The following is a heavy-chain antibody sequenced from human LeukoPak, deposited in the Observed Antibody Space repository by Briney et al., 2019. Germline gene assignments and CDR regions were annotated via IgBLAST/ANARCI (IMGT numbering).Heavy chain of an antibody. D-gene: IGHD3-22*01. V-gene: IGHV3-23*01. CDR2: ISDSGSNT. J-gene: IGHJ4*02. Sequence: GGSLRLSCAVSGITLSNYGMSWVRQAPGKGLEGVAGISDSGSNTKYADSVKGRFTISRDNPKNTLYLHMNSLRAEDTAVYFCAKRGVVIRVILVGFHKEAYYFDSWGQGALVTVSS. CDR1: GITLSNYG. CDR3: AKRGVVIRVILVGFHKEAYYFDS.